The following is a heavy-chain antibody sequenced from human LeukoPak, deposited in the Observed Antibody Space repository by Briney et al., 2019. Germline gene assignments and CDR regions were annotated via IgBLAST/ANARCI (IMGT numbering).Heavy chain of an antibody. J-gene: IGHJ4*02. D-gene: IGHD3-9*01. CDR3: APQPFYFDSPFDY. Sequence: PGGSLRLSCVASGSTFSSYAMSWVRQAPGKGLEWVSTISGSGGSTYYADSVKGRFTISRDNSKNTLYLQMNSLRVEDTAVYYCAPQPFYFDSPFDYWGQGILVTVSS. CDR2: ISGSGGST. CDR1: GSTFSSYA. V-gene: IGHV3-23*01.